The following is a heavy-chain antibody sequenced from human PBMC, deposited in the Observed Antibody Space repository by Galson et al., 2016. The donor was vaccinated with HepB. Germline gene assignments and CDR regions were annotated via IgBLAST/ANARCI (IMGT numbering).Heavy chain of an antibody. CDR3: ARGGGDGSSRIFAFEF. Sequence: SLRLSCAASGFIVSSTYMSWVRQAPGKGLEWVSFIYRGGSTYYADSVKGRFTIPRDNSNTVYLQMNSLSADDTAVYYCARGGGDGSSRIFAFEFWGQGTMVTVSS. V-gene: IGHV3-53*01. CDR2: IYRGGST. D-gene: IGHD5-24*01. J-gene: IGHJ3*01. CDR1: GFIVSSTY.